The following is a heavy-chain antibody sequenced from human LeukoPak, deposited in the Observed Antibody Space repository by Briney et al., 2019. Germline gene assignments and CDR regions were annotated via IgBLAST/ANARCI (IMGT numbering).Heavy chain of an antibody. V-gene: IGHV4-4*07. CDR3: ARENSGSHREFDY. CDR2: IYTSGST. Sequence: SETLSLTCTVSGGSISSYYWSWIRQPAGKGLEWIGRIYTSGSTNYNASLKSRVSMSVDTSKNQFSLKLSSVTAADTAVFYCARENSGSHREFDYWGQGTLVTVSS. J-gene: IGHJ4*02. D-gene: IGHD1-26*01. CDR1: GGSISSYY.